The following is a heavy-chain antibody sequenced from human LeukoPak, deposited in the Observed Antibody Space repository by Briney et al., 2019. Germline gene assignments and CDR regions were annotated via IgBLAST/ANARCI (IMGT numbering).Heavy chain of an antibody. J-gene: IGHJ5*02. CDR1: GFTFSTYA. Sequence: QAGGSLRLSCAASGFTFSTYAIHWVRQTPGKGLEWVAVISYDGNNKHYADSVEGRFTISRDNSKNTLYLQMNSLRAEDTAVYYCARVPRAPDCSGAYCWFDPWGQGTLVTVSS. CDR2: ISYDGNNK. V-gene: IGHV3-30-3*01. CDR3: ARVPRAPDCSGAYCWFDP. D-gene: IGHD2-15*01.